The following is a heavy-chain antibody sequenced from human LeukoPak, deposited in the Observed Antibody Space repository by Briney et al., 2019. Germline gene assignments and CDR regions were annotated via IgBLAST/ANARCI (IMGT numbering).Heavy chain of an antibody. V-gene: IGHV4-59*01. CDR3: ARVRWLHAYYSYYYMYV. D-gene: IGHD3-22*01. J-gene: IGHJ6*03. CDR2: IYHSGST. Sequence: SETLSLTCTVSDDSINIYYWSWLRQPPGKGLEWIGYIYHSGSTNCNPSLRSRVTISFDTSKSQLSLKLNSVTAADTAVYFCARVRWLHAYYSYYYMYVWGRGTTVTVAS. CDR1: DDSINIYY.